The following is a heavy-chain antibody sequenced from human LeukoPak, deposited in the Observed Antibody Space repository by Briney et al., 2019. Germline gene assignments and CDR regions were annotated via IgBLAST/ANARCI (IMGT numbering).Heavy chain of an antibody. J-gene: IGHJ4*02. D-gene: IGHD3-22*01. CDR2: ISSNGGST. Sequence: GGSLRLSCAASGFTFSSYAMHWVRQAPGKGLEYVSVISSNGGSTYYANSVKGRFTISRDNSKNTLYLQMGSLRAEDMAVYYCARGSHYYDSSGYYVHYWGQGTLVTVSS. CDR1: GFTFSSYA. CDR3: ARGSHYYDSSGYYVHY. V-gene: IGHV3-64*01.